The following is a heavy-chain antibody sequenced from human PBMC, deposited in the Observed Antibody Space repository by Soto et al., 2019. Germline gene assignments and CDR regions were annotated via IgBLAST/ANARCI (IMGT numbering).Heavy chain of an antibody. V-gene: IGHV3-7*01. CDR1: GFTFSSYW. Sequence: PGGSLRLSCAASGFTFSSYWMSWVRQAPGKGLEWVANIKQGGSEKYYVDSVKGRFTISRDNAKNSLYLQMNSLRAEDTAVYYCAREGAELNDAFDIWGQGTMVTVSS. CDR3: AREGAELNDAFDI. J-gene: IGHJ3*02. CDR2: IKQGGSEK.